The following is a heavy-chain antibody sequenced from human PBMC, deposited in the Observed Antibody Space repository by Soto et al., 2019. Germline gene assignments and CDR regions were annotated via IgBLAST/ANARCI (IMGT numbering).Heavy chain of an antibody. J-gene: IGHJ4*02. CDR3: ARADYDFLGFDY. CDR1: GFPFSSNW. V-gene: IGHV3-33*08. CDR2: IWYDGSTK. Sequence: SLRLSCAASGFPFSSNWMHWVRQTPGKGLEWVAGIWYDGSTKSYADSVKGRFTISRDNSKNTLYLQMNSLRAEDTAVYYCARADYDFLGFDYWGQGTLVTVSS. D-gene: IGHD3-3*01.